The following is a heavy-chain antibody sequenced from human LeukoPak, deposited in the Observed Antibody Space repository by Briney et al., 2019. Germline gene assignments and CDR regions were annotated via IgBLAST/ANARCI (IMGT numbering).Heavy chain of an antibody. D-gene: IGHD6-19*01. Sequence: GGTLRLSCAASGFTFSSYGMSWVRQAPGKGLEWVSAISGSGGSTYYADSVKGRFTISRDNSKNTLYLQMNSLRAEDTAVYYCANSPPLSVAVAGTPWGQGTLVTVSS. V-gene: IGHV3-23*01. CDR1: GFTFSSYG. CDR2: ISGSGGST. CDR3: ANSPPLSVAVAGTP. J-gene: IGHJ4*02.